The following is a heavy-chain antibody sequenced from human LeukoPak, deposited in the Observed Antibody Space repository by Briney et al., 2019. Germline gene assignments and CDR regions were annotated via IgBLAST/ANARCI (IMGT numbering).Heavy chain of an antibody. D-gene: IGHD6-13*01. CDR1: GVSFSGYY. V-gene: IGHV4-34*01. CDR3: ASRGIAAAETFDY. J-gene: IGHJ4*02. Sequence: AETLSLTCAVYGVSFSGYYWSWLRQPPGKGLEWLGEINHSGSTNYNPSLKSRVTISVDTSKNQFSLKLSSVTAADTAVYYCASRGIAAAETFDYWGQGTLVTVSS. CDR2: INHSGST.